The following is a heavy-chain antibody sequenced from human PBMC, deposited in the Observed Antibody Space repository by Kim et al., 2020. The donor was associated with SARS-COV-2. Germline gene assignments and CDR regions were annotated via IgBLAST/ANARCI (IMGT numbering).Heavy chain of an antibody. Sequence: GGSLRLSCAASGFTFSSYSMNWVRQAPGKGLEWVSSISSSSSYIYYADSVKGRFTISRDNAKNSLYLQMNSLRAEDTAVYYCARVPEGGYCSSTSCYAGVQSPYWGQGTLVTVSS. V-gene: IGHV3-21*01. J-gene: IGHJ4*02. CDR1: GFTFSSYS. CDR3: ARVPEGGYCSSTSCYAGVQSPY. CDR2: ISSSSSYI. D-gene: IGHD2-2*01.